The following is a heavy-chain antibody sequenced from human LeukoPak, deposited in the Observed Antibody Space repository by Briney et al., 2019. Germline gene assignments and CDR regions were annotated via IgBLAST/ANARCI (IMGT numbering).Heavy chain of an antibody. V-gene: IGHV4-38-2*02. Sequence: SETLSLTCTVSGYSISSGYYWGWIRQPPGKGLEWIGSIYHSGSTYYNPSLKSRVTISVDTSKNQFSLKLSSVTAADTAVYYCASRVGATRGPIDYWGQGTLVTVSS. D-gene: IGHD1-26*01. CDR3: ASRVGATRGPIDY. CDR2: IYHSGST. CDR1: GYSISSGYY. J-gene: IGHJ4*02.